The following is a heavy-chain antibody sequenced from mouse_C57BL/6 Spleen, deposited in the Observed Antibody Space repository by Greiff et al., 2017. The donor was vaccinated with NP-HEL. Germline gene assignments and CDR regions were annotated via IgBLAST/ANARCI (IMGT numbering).Heavy chain of an antibody. CDR2: INYDGSST. CDR1: GFTFSDYY. V-gene: IGHV5-16*01. Sequence: EVQLVESEGGLVQPGSSMKLSCTASGFTFSDYYMAWVRQVPEKGLEWVANINYDGSSTYYLDSLKSRFIISRDNAKNILYRQMSSLKSEDTATYYCARERYYSSFDYWGQGTTLTVSS. CDR3: ARERYYSSFDY. J-gene: IGHJ2*01. D-gene: IGHD2-5*01.